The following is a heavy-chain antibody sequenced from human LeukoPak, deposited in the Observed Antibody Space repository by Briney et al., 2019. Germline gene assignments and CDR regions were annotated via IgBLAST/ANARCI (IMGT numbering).Heavy chain of an antibody. CDR3: ARVEYCGGDCYRPLDY. CDR2: ISSSSSYT. Sequence: GGSLRLSCAASGFTFSTYSMNWVRQAPGQGLEWVSSISSSSSYTYYADSVKGRLTISRDNAKNSLYMQMNSLRAEDTAVYYCARVEYCGGDCYRPLDYWGQGTLVTVSS. D-gene: IGHD2-21*02. J-gene: IGHJ4*02. V-gene: IGHV3-21*01. CDR1: GFTFSTYS.